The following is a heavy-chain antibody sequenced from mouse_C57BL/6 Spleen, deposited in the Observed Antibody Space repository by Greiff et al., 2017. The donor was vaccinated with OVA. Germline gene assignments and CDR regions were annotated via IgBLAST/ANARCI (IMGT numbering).Heavy chain of an antibody. Sequence: EVQLQQSGPGLVKPGASVKISCKASGYSFTGYYMNWVKQSPEKSLEWIGEINPSTGGTTYNQKFKAKATLTVDKSSSTAYMQLKSLTSEDSAVYYGANTIDYGNTGAMDYWGQGTSVTVSS. V-gene: IGHV1-42*01. CDR1: GYSFTGYY. D-gene: IGHD2-1*01. J-gene: IGHJ4*01. CDR2: INPSTGGT. CDR3: ANTIDYGNTGAMDY.